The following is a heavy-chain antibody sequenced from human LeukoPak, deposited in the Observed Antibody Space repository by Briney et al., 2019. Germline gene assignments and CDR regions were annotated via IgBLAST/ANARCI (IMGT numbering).Heavy chain of an antibody. Sequence: GLSLRLSCAASGYTFTNYYMHWVRQAPGQGLGWMGWIDPNTGDTNYSQNIQGRATMTRDTSIDTAYMEFTSLGSDDTAVYYCARGRTMDGSTPPFEIWGQGTMVTVSS. D-gene: IGHD4/OR15-4a*01. CDR1: GYTFTNYY. V-gene: IGHV1-2*02. CDR2: IDPNTGDT. CDR3: ARGRTMDGSTPPFEI. J-gene: IGHJ3*02.